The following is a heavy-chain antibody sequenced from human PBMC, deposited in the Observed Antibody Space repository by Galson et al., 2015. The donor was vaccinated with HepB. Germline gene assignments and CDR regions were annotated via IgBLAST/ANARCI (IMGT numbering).Heavy chain of an antibody. V-gene: IGHV3-23*01. J-gene: IGHJ4*02. CDR3: AKRIIGWYQIDY. D-gene: IGHD6-19*01. CDR2: ISGNGHGT. Sequence: SLRLSCAASGFSFSTYAMSWVRQAPGKGLESLSAISGNGHGTYYADSVRGRCTISRDNSRTTLYLEMDSLRAEDTAVYYCAKRIIGWYQIDYWGQGTLVTVSS. CDR1: GFSFSTYA.